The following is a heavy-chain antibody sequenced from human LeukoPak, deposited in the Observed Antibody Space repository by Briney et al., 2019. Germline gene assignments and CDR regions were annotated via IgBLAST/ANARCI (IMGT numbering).Heavy chain of an antibody. V-gene: IGHV3-23*01. J-gene: IGHJ4*02. CDR3: AKDFADNWNVVD. Sequence: PGGSLRLSCAASGFTFSSYAMSWVRQAPGKGLEWVSAISGSDGRLFYADSVKGRFTISRDNSKNTLSLQMNSLRAEDTAVYYCAKDFADNWNVVDWGQGTLVTVSS. CDR2: ISGSDGRL. D-gene: IGHD1-1*01. CDR1: GFTFSSYA.